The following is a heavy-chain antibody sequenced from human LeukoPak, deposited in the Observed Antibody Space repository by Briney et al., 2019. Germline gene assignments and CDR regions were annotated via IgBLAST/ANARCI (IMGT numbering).Heavy chain of an antibody. CDR1: GYTFATYY. CDR2: INPSGGST. CDR3: ARGSNYYFDISADYPRY. J-gene: IGHJ4*02. V-gene: IGHV1-46*01. D-gene: IGHD3-22*01. Sequence: RASVKLSCKASGYTFATYYMHWMRQAPGQGLEWMGIINPSGGSTSYTQKFQGRVTMTRDTSTSTVYMELSSLRSEDTAVYFCARGSNYYFDISADYPRYWGQGTLVTVSS.